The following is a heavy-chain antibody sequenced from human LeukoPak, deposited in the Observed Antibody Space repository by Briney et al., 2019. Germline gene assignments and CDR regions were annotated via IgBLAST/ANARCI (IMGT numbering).Heavy chain of an antibody. CDR3: ARGYRGFDI. V-gene: IGHV1-46*01. D-gene: IGHD3-16*02. Sequence: ASVKVSCKASGYSFTSYAMNWVRQAPGQGLEWMGIINPSGGSTSYAQKFQGRVTMTRDTSTSTAYMELSSLRSEDTAVYYCARGYRGFDIWGQGAMVTVSS. CDR2: INPSGGST. CDR1: GYSFTSYA. J-gene: IGHJ3*02.